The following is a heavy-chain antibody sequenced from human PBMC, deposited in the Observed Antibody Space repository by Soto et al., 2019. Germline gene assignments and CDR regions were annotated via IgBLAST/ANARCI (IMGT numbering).Heavy chain of an antibody. CDR2: INAGNGNT. J-gene: IGHJ4*02. D-gene: IGHD5-12*01. CDR3: ARVSGYYLPDY. V-gene: IGHV1-3*05. Sequence: QVQLVQSGAEEKKPGASVKVSCKASGYTFTNYAMHWVRQAPVQRLEWMGWINAGNGNTKYSQKFQGRVTITRDTSASTAYMELSSLRSEDTAVYYCARVSGYYLPDYWGQVTLFTVSS. CDR1: GYTFTNYA.